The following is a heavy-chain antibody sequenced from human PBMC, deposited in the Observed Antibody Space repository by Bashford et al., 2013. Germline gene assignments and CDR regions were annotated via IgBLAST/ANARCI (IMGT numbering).Heavy chain of an antibody. D-gene: IGHD2-2*02. Sequence: VRQAPGRGWSGLAVLKVNLMVGRTDYAAPVKGRFTFSRDDSQNMLYLEMNSLKTEDTAVYYCVTDVSCTGTTCYRTGTYFDYWGQGTLVTVSS. CDR3: VTDVSCTGTTCYRTGTYFDY. J-gene: IGHJ4*02. V-gene: IGHV3-15*01. CDR2: LKVNLMVGRT.